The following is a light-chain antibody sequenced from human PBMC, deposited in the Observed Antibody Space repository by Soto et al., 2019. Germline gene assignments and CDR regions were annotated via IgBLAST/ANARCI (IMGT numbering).Light chain of an antibody. CDR2: GAF. V-gene: IGKV1-39*01. J-gene: IGKJ4*01. CDR3: QQSYNTPLT. CDR1: QSISNY. Sequence: DLQMTQSPSSLSASVGDRVTITCRASQSISNYLNWYQQKPGKAPKLLIYGAFSLQSGVPSRFSGSGSGTDFTLTISRLQPEDLASYYCQQSYNTPLTFGGGTKVEIK.